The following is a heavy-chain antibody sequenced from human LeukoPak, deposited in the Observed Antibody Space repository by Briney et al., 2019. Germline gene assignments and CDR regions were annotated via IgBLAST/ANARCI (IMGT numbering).Heavy chain of an antibody. CDR2: IKQDGSEK. Sequence: GGSLRLSCAASGFTFSSYWMSWVRQAPGKGLEWVANIKQDGSEKYYVDSVKGRFTISRDNAKNSLYLQMNSLRAEDTAAYYCARENIAARPGYYFDYWGQGTLVTVSS. D-gene: IGHD6-6*01. CDR1: GFTFSSYW. CDR3: ARENIAARPGYYFDY. V-gene: IGHV3-7*01. J-gene: IGHJ4*02.